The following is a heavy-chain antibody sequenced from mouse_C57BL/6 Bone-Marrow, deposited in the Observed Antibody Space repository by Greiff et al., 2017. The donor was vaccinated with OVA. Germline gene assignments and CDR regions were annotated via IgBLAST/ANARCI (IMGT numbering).Heavy chain of an antibody. D-gene: IGHD1-1*01. V-gene: IGHV1-62-2*01. CDR1: GYTFTEYT. CDR2: FYPGSGSI. CDR3: AIHEGPLLLRYLYAMDY. Sequence: QVQLQQSGAELVKPGASVKLSCKASGYTFTEYTIHWVKQRSGQGLEWIGWFYPGSGSIKYNEKFKDKATLTADKYSSNVYMELSRLTSEVSAVYFCAIHEGPLLLRYLYAMDYWGQGTSVTVSS. J-gene: IGHJ4*01.